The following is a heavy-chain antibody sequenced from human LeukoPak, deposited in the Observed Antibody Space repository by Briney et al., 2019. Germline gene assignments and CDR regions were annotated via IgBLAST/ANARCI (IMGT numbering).Heavy chain of an antibody. CDR1: GFTFSSYN. D-gene: IGHD3-22*01. CDR3: ARAGAYDSSGYYPDY. V-gene: IGHV3-21*01. CDR2: ISSSSSYI. J-gene: IGHJ4*02. Sequence: GGSLRLSCAASGFTFSSYNMNWVRQAPGKGLEWVSSISSSSSYIYYADSVKGRFTISRDNAKNSLYLQMNSLRAEDTAVYYCARAGAYDSSGYYPDYWGQGTLVTVSS.